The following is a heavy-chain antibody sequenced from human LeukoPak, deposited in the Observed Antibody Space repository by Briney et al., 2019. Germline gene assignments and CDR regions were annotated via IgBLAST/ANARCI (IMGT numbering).Heavy chain of an antibody. J-gene: IGHJ3*02. Sequence: ASVKVSCKASGHTFTGYYMHWVRQAPGQGLEWMGWINPNSGGTNYAQKFQGRVTMTRDTSISTAYMELSRLRSDDTAVYYCARDMSVADAFDIWGQGTMVTVSS. CDR2: INPNSGGT. CDR3: ARDMSVADAFDI. D-gene: IGHD6-19*01. V-gene: IGHV1-2*02. CDR1: GHTFTGYY.